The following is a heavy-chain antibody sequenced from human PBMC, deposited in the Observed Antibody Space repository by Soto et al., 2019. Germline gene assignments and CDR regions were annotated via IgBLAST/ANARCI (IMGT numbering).Heavy chain of an antibody. CDR1: GHSVSSNNAA. V-gene: IGHV6-1*01. CDR3: AIQWQQLGLDCFSA. Sequence: SQTLSLTCAISGHSVSSNNAAWNSIRQSPSKGLEWLGRTDYRSKWYIDYAVSVKSRITIKSDTSKNQFSLQLNSVTPEDTAVYFCAIQWQQLGLDCFSAGDQGTLVTVYS. D-gene: IGHD6-13*01. CDR2: TDYRSKWYI. J-gene: IGHJ4*02.